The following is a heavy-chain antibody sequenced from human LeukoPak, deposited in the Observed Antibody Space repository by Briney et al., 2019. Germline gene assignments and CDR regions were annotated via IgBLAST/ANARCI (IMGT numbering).Heavy chain of an antibody. Sequence: GGSLRLSCAASGFTFSSYSMNWVRQAPGKGLEWVSYISSSGSAVDYADSVKGRFTISRDNAKNSLYLQMNSLRAEDTAVYYCTRLSRYGNRWYYVDYWGQGTLVTVSS. CDR3: TRLSRYGNRWYYVDY. CDR2: ISSSGSAV. D-gene: IGHD6-13*01. J-gene: IGHJ4*02. CDR1: GFTFSSYS. V-gene: IGHV3-48*01.